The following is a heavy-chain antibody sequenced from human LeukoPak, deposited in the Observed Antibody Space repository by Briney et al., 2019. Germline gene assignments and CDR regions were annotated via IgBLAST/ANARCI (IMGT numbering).Heavy chain of an antibody. D-gene: IGHD5-24*01. Sequence: EASVKVSCKASGYTFTIYSMHWVRQAPGQGLEWMGWITPGGDTNYQQKFQGRVAISWDTSITTAYMDLSRMTSDDTAVYYCARDRYGDGFAHFDYWGQGALVTVSS. CDR3: ARDRYGDGFAHFDY. J-gene: IGHJ4*02. CDR2: ITPGGDT. CDR1: GYTFTIYS. V-gene: IGHV1-2*02.